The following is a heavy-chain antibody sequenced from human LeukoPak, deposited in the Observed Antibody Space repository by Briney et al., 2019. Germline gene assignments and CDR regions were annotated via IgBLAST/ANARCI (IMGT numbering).Heavy chain of an antibody. CDR2: IYSGGST. CDR1: GFSVSSNY. J-gene: IGHJ1*01. D-gene: IGHD2-21*02. V-gene: IGHV3-53*01. Sequence: GGSLRLSCAASGFSVSSNYMSWVRQAPGKGLEWVSVIYSGGSTYYADSVKGRFTISRDNSKNTLYLQMKSLRPEDTAVYYCARTDETAPAEDFQHWGQGTLVTVSS. CDR3: ARTDETAPAEDFQH.